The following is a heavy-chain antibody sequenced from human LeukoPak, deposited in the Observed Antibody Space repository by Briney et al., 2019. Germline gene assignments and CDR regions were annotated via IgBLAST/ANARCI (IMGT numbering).Heavy chain of an antibody. CDR2: ISGSGGTT. V-gene: IGHV3-23*01. CDR1: GFTFSSYA. Sequence: GGSLRLSCAASGFTFSSYAMSWVRQAPGKGLEWVSVISGSGGTTYYADSVKGRFTISRDNSKNTLYLQMNSLRAEDTAVYYCAKDSTVVREVITKSWFDPWGQGTLVTVSS. J-gene: IGHJ5*02. D-gene: IGHD3-10*01. CDR3: AKDSTVVREVITKSWFDP.